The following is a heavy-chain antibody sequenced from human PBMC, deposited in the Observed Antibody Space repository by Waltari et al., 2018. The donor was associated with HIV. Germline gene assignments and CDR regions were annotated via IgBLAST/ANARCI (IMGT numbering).Heavy chain of an antibody. Sequence: QVQLQESGPGLLKPSETLSLTCTVSGDSINTYFWAWVRQPPGKGLEWIGYIYSTGSTRYNPSLESRLTISVDTSRNQFSLKLSSVTAADTAIYYCARYGSGHRHFGYWGQGILVTVSS. J-gene: IGHJ4*02. CDR1: GDSINTYF. D-gene: IGHD3-10*01. CDR3: ARYGSGHRHFGY. V-gene: IGHV4-59*01. CDR2: IYSTGST.